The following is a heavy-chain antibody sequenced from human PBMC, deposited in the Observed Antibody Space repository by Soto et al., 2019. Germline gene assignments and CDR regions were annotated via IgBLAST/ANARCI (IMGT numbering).Heavy chain of an antibody. CDR1: GGSISSYY. CDR3: ARERYYYDSSGYPIAEDALDI. D-gene: IGHD3-22*01. J-gene: IGHJ3*02. V-gene: IGHV4-59*01. Sequence: SETRSLTCTVSGGSISSYYWSWIRQPPGKGLEWIGYIYYSGSTNYNPSLKSRVTISVDTSKNQFSLKLSSVTAADTAVYYCARERYYYDSSGYPIAEDALDIWGQAQLVT. CDR2: IYYSGST.